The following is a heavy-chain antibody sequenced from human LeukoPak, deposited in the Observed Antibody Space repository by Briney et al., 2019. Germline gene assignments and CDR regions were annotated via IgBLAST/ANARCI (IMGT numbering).Heavy chain of an antibody. CDR3: AKVKGETHSDLVGD. J-gene: IGHJ4*02. V-gene: IGHV3-30*02. Sequence: GGSLRLSCAASGFTFSTYGMHWVRQAPGKGLEWVAFMRYDGSNNYYADSVKGRFTIFRDNSKNTLYLQMNSLRVEDTALYYCAKVKGETHSDLVGDWGQGTLVTVSS. CDR2: MRYDGSNN. CDR1: GFTFSTYG. D-gene: IGHD4-11*01.